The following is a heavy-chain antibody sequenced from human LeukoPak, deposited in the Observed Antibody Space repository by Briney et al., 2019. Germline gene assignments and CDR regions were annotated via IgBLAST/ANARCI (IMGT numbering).Heavy chain of an antibody. Sequence: GGSLRLSCAASGFTFSNHAMSWVRQAPGKGLEWVSGISGIGGSTYYADSVKGRFTISRDNSKNTLYLQMNSLRAEDTAVYYCARSGIAAAFDYWGQGTLVTVSS. D-gene: IGHD6-13*01. V-gene: IGHV3-23*01. J-gene: IGHJ4*02. CDR1: GFTFSNHA. CDR2: ISGIGGST. CDR3: ARSGIAAAFDY.